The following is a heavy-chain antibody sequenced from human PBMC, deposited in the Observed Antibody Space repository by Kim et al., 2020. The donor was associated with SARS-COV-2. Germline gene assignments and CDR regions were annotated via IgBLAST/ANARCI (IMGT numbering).Heavy chain of an antibody. J-gene: IGHJ4*02. CDR3: ARSITIFGVVITFDY. Sequence: PSLKSRVTKSVNESKSQFSLKLSSVTAAETAVYYCARSITIFGVVITFDYWGQGTLVTVSS. D-gene: IGHD3-3*01. V-gene: IGHV4-4*02.